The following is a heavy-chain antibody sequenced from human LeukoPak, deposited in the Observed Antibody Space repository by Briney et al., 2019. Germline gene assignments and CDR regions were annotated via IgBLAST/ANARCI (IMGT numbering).Heavy chain of an antibody. D-gene: IGHD6-13*01. CDR2: ISGSGGST. CDR1: GFTFSSYA. Sequence: QPGGSLRLSCAASGFTFSSYAMSWVRQAPGKGLEWVSAISGSGGSTYYADSVKGRFTIYRDNSNNTRYLQMNSLRAEDTAVYYCAKSRSGIAAAGTNYWGQGTLVTVSS. J-gene: IGHJ4*02. V-gene: IGHV3-23*01. CDR3: AKSRSGIAAAGTNY.